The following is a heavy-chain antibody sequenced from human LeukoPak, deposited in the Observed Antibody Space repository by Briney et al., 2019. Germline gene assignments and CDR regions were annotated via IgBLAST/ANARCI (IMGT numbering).Heavy chain of an antibody. V-gene: IGHV3-9*01. D-gene: IGHD6-19*01. CDR3: ATGPPAVAGPPQRSDY. CDR1: GFTFDDYA. CDR2: ISWNSGSI. Sequence: PGGSLRLSCAASGFTFDDYAMHWVRQAPGKGLEWVSGISWNSGSIGYADSVKGRFTISRDNAKNSLYLQMNSLRAEDTALYYCATGPPAVAGPPQRSDYWGQGTLVTVSS. J-gene: IGHJ4*02.